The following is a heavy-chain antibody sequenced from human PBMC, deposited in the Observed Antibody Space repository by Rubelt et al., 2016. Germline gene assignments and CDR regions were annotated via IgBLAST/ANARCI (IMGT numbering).Heavy chain of an antibody. V-gene: IGHV1-2*02. CDR2: INPNSGGT. Sequence: QVQLVQSGAEVKKPGAPVKVSCKASGYTFTGYYMHWVRQAPGQGLEWMGWINPNSGGTNYAQKFQGRVTMTRDTSISTAYMELSRLRSDDTAVYYCARDVGGNSVLYYFDYWGQGTLVTVSS. J-gene: IGHJ4*02. D-gene: IGHD4-23*01. CDR1: GYTFTGYY. CDR3: ARDVGGNSVLYYFDY.